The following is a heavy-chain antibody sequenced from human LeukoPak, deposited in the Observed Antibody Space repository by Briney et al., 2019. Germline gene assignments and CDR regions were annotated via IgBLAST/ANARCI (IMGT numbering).Heavy chain of an antibody. CDR2: IRGSGGST. Sequence: GGSLRLSCAASGFTFSSYSMNWVRQAPGKGLERVSAIRGSGGSTYYADSVKGRFTISRDNSKNTLYLQMNSLRAEDTAVYYCTSTVVTGGNAFDIWGQGTMVTVSS. D-gene: IGHD4-23*01. CDR3: TSTVVTGGNAFDI. J-gene: IGHJ3*02. CDR1: GFTFSSYS. V-gene: IGHV3-23*01.